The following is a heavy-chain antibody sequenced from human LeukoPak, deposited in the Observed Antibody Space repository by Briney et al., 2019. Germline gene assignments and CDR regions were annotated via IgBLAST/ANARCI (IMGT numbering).Heavy chain of an antibody. CDR2: IIPIFDTP. D-gene: IGHD3-9*01. Sequence: SVKVSCKASGGTFSSYSITWVRQAPGQGLEWMGGIIPIFDTPNYAQKFQSRVTITADESTSTAYMELSSLRSEDTAVYYCARANYDIFTGYVSYYHYYYMDVWGKGTTVTVSS. J-gene: IGHJ6*03. CDR1: GGTFSSYS. V-gene: IGHV1-69*13. CDR3: ARANYDIFTGYVSYYHYYYMDV.